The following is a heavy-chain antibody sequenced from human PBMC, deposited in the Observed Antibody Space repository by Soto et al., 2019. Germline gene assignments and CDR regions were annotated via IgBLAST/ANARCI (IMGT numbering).Heavy chain of an antibody. J-gene: IGHJ4*02. CDR2: ISSSSSTI. CDR1: GFTFSSYS. CDR3: ARVREAYPSTVPFDY. D-gene: IGHD4-17*01. V-gene: IGHV3-48*02. Sequence: PGXSLRLSCAASGFTFSSYSMNWVVQAPGKGLEWVSYISSSSSTIYYADSVKGRFTISRDNAKNSLYLQMNSLRDEDTAVYYCARVREAYPSTVPFDYWGQGTLVTVSS.